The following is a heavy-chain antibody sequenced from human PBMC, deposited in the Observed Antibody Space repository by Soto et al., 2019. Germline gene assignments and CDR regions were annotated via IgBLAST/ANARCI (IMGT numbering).Heavy chain of an antibody. V-gene: IGHV4-4*02. CDR2: IFHDGTA. CDR3: ARLVYDTRLNYMYFDF. Sequence: SETLSLTCAVSGVSLTSGNWWTWVRQSPQRGLEYIGEIFHDGTANYYPSFERRVAMSVDTSRNQFSQKLTSVTAADTAVYFCARLVYDTRLNYMYFDFWGPGTLVTVSS. J-gene: IGHJ4*02. D-gene: IGHD3-10*01. CDR1: GVSLTSGNW.